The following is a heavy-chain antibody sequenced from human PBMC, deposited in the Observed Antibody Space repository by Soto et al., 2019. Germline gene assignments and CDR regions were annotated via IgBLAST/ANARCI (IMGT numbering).Heavy chain of an antibody. CDR1: GFTFSSYA. CDR2: ISYDGSNK. CDR3: AREESGSYSSGMDV. D-gene: IGHD1-26*01. V-gene: IGHV3-30-3*01. Sequence: GGSLRLSCAASGFTFSSYAMHWVRQAPGKGLEWVAVISYDGSNKYYADSVKGRFTISRDNSKDTLYLQMNSLRAEDTAVYYCAREESGSYSSGMDVWGQGPRSPSP. J-gene: IGHJ6*02.